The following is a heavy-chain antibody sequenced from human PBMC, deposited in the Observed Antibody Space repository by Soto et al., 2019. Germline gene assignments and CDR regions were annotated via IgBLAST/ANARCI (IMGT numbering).Heavy chain of an antibody. CDR2: IYPGDSKT. CDR1: GYTFSNYW. D-gene: IGHD3-9*01. J-gene: IGHJ5*02. CDR3: ARYMYYDILTGHMA. Sequence: PGESLKISCKASGYTFSNYWIGWVRQMPGKGLEWMGIIYPGDSKTKYRPSFQGQVTISADKSISTAYLQWSSLKASDTAIYYCARYMYYDILTGHMAWGQGTLVTSPQ. V-gene: IGHV5-51*01.